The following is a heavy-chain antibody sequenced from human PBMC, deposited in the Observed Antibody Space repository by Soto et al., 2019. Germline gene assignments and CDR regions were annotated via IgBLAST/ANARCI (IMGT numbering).Heavy chain of an antibody. CDR3: ARAQIVVVLPAITYYFEY. CDR2: ISSSGSNI. CDR1: GFTFSDYY. J-gene: IGHJ4*02. D-gene: IGHD2-15*01. V-gene: IGHV3-11*01. Sequence: QVQLVESGGGLVKPGGSLRLSCAASGFTFSDYYMTWIRQAPGKGLEWVSYISSSGSNIYYADSVKGRFTISRDNAKNSLFLEINSLRAEDTAVYYCARAQIVVVLPAITYYFEYWGQGTLVPVSS.